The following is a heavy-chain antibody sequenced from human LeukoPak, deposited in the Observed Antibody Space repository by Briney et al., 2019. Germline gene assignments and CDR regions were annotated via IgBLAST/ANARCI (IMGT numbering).Heavy chain of an antibody. J-gene: IGHJ4*02. V-gene: IGHV1-69*05. CDR1: GGTFSSYA. D-gene: IGHD3-9*01. CDR3: AGGHYDILTGPFDY. CDR2: IIPIFGTA. Sequence: SVKVSCKASGGTFSSYAISWVQQAPGQGLEWMGGIIPIFGTANYAQKFQGRVAITTDESTSTAYMELSSLRSEDTAVYYCAGGHYDILTGPFDYWGQGTLVTVSS.